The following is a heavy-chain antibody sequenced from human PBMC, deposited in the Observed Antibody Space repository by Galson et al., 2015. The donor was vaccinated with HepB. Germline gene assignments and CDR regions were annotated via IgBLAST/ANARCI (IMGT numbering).Heavy chain of an antibody. Sequence: SVKVSCKASGGTFSSYAISWVRQAPGQGLEWMGGIITLFGTAAYAQKFQGRVTITADESTSTAYLKLSRLRSDDTAVYYCARDPYYDFWSCYFDYEYGMDVWGQGTTVTVSS. CDR3: ARDPYYDFWSCYFDYEYGMDV. J-gene: IGHJ6*02. CDR1: GGTFSSYA. CDR2: IITLFGTA. V-gene: IGHV1-69*13. D-gene: IGHD3-3*01.